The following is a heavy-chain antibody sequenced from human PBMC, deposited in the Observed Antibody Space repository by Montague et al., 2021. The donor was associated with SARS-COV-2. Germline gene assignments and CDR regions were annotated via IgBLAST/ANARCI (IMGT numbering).Heavy chain of an antibody. Sequence: SLRLSCAPSGFTFSDRFMYWVRQAPGKGLEWVARIRTKDNTYYAASVKGRFSISRNDSQSLLYLHMNSPKSEDTAVYYCVRDWWGLGDNWGQGTLVTVSS. CDR1: GFTFSDRF. D-gene: IGHD2-21*02. V-gene: IGHV3-72*01. CDR3: VRDWWGLGDN. CDR2: IRTKDNT. J-gene: IGHJ4*02.